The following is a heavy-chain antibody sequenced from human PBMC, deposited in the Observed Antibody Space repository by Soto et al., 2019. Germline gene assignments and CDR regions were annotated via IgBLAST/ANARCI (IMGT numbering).Heavy chain of an antibody. CDR3: ARVKDGSGSYYTPWEKDYYYGMDV. V-gene: IGHV4-59*01. D-gene: IGHD3-10*01. J-gene: IGHJ6*04. Sequence: PSETLSLTCTVSGGSISSYYWSWIRQPPGKGLEWIGYIYYIGSTNYNPSLKSRVTISVDTSKNQFSLKLSSVTAADTAVYYCARVKDGSGSYYTPWEKDYYYGMDVWGKGTTVTVS. CDR1: GGSISSYY. CDR2: IYYIGST.